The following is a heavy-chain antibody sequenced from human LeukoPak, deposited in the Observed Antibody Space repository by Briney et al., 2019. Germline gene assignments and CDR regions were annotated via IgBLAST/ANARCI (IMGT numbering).Heavy chain of an antibody. CDR1: GYTFTSYG. CDR3: ARDSNPWFDP. CDR2: ISAYSGNT. J-gene: IGHJ5*02. D-gene: IGHD2-8*01. Sequence: ASVKVSCKASGYTFTSYGVSWVRQAPGQGLEWMGWISAYSGNTNYAQKLQGRVTMTTDTSTSTAYMELRSLRADDTAVYYCARDSNPWFDPWGQGTLVTVSS. V-gene: IGHV1-18*01.